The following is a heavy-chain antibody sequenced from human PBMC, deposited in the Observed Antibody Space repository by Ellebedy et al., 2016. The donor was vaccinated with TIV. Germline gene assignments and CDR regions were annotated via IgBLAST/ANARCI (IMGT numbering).Heavy chain of an antibody. CDR2: IHATDNT. J-gene: IGHJ4*02. D-gene: IGHD3-22*01. V-gene: IGHV4-4*07. CDR3: ARWRNHYGSSSGFDL. Sequence: MPSETLSLTCTVSGGPISRYFWRWIRQPAGRGLEWIGRIHATDNTNHNPSLRSRVTMSVDTSKKQFSLKLTSVTAADTAIYYCARWRNHYGSSSGFDLWGQGTLVSVSS. CDR1: GGPISRYF.